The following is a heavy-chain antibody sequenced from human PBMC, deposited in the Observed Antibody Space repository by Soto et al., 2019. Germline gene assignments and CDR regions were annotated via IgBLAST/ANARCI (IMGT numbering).Heavy chain of an antibody. J-gene: IGHJ4*02. D-gene: IGHD2-2*01. Sequence: SETLSLTCTVSGGSISSGDYYWSWIRQPPGKGLEWIGEINHSGSTNYNPSLKSRVTISVDTSKNQFSLKLSSVTAADTAVYYCARGVAAALLDYWGQGTLVTVSS. CDR3: ARGVAAALLDY. CDR2: INHSGST. V-gene: IGHV4-39*07. CDR1: GGSISSGDYY.